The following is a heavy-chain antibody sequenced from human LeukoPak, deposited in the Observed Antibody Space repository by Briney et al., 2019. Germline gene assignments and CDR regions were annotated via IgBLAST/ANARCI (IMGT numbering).Heavy chain of an antibody. CDR3: AKPYQLLWGLGAFDI. V-gene: IGHV3-30*02. D-gene: IGHD2-2*01. CDR2: IRYDGSNK. Sequence: PGRSLRLSCAASGFTFSSYGMHWVRQAPGKGLEWVAFIRYDGSNKYYADSVKGRFTISRDNSKNTLYLQMNSLRAEDTAVYYCAKPYQLLWGLGAFDIWGQGTMVTVSS. J-gene: IGHJ3*02. CDR1: GFTFSSYG.